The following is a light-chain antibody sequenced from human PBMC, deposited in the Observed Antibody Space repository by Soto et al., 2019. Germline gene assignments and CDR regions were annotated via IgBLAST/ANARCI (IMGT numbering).Light chain of an antibody. V-gene: IGLV2-14*01. CDR3: SSYTTSSPYV. Sequence: QSVLTQPASVSGSPGQSITMSCTGTSSDVGGYDYVSWYQQHPGEVPKLIIFEVSSRPAWISNRFSASKSGNTASLTISGLQAEDEADYYCSSYTTSSPYVFGTGTKLTVL. CDR1: SSDVGGYDY. J-gene: IGLJ1*01. CDR2: EVS.